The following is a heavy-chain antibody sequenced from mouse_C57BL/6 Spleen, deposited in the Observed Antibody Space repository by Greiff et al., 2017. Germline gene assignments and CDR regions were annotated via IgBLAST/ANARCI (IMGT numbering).Heavy chain of an antibody. CDR1: GFTFSDYG. Sequence: EVKLMESGGGLVKPGGSLKLSCAASGFTFSDYGMHWVRQAPEKGLEWVAYISSGSSTIYYADTVKGRFTISRDNAKNTLFLQMTRLRSEDTAMYYCARLYYGSSYGYFDVWGTGTTVTVSS. D-gene: IGHD1-1*01. CDR3: ARLYYGSSYGYFDV. CDR2: ISSGSSTI. V-gene: IGHV5-17*01. J-gene: IGHJ1*03.